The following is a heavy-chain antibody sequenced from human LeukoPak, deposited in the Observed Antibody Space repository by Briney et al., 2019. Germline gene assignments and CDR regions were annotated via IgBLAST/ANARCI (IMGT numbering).Heavy chain of an antibody. Sequence: GGSLRLSCAASGFTFSSYGMHWVRQAPGKGLEWVAVIWYDGSNKYYADSVKGRFTISRDNSKNTLYLQMSSLRAEDTAVYYCARDGGVGGSYFEGAFDIWGQGTMVTVSS. V-gene: IGHV3-33*01. CDR2: IWYDGSNK. CDR3: ARDGGVGGSYFEGAFDI. J-gene: IGHJ3*02. D-gene: IGHD1-26*01. CDR1: GFTFSSYG.